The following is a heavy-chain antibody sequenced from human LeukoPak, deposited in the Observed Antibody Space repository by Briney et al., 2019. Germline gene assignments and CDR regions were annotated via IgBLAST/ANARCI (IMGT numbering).Heavy chain of an antibody. J-gene: IGHJ4*02. CDR3: ARRAGAYSHPYDY. CDR1: GFTFRNYP. CDR2: ISYDGTTK. Sequence: GGSLRLSCAASGFTFRNYPVHWVRQAPGKGLEWVTVISYDGTTKYYADSVKGRFTISRDNSKNTLYLQMNSLRAEDTAVYYCARRAGAYSHPYDYWGQGTLVTVSS. D-gene: IGHD4/OR15-4a*01. V-gene: IGHV3-30*14.